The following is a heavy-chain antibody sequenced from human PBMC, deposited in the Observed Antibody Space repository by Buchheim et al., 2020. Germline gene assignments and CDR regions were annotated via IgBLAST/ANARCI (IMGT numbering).Heavy chain of an antibody. CDR2: ISGSGGST. V-gene: IGHV3-23*01. CDR3: AKDSESDYDILTGYYYYYYYGMDV. J-gene: IGHJ6*02. D-gene: IGHD3-9*01. Sequence: EVQLLESGGGLVQPRGSLRLSCAASGFTFSSYAMSWVRQAPGKGLEWVSAISGSGGSTYYADSVKGRFTISRDNSKNTLYLQMNSLRAEDTAVYYCAKDSESDYDILTGYYYYYYYGMDVWGQGTT. CDR1: GFTFSSYA.